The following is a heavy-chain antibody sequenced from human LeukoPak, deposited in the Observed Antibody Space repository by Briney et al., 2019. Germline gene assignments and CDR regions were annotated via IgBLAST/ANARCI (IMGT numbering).Heavy chain of an antibody. V-gene: IGHV3-7*01. CDR3: ARDSGYNAFDI. CDR2: INEDGTIK. CDR1: GFTFSTSW. D-gene: IGHD5-18*01. J-gene: IGHJ3*02. Sequence: GGSLRLSCAASGFTFSTSWMTWVRQAPGKELEWLGNINEDGTIKNYADSVKGRFTTSRDNAKNSLFLRMLSLRADDTAVYYCARDSGYNAFDIWGLGTMVTVSS.